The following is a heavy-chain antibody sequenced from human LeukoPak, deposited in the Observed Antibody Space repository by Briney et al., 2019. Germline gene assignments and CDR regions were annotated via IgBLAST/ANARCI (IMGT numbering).Heavy chain of an antibody. D-gene: IGHD5-18*01. CDR3: AAWIQLWLQIVN. V-gene: IGHV1-18*04. J-gene: IGHJ4*02. CDR2: ISAYNGNT. CDR1: GYTFTGYY. Sequence: GASVKVSCKASGYTFTGYYMHWVRQAPGQGLEWMGWISAYNGNTNYAQKLQGRVTMTTDTSTSTAYMELRSLRSDDTAVYYCAAWIQLWLQIVNWGQGTLVTVSS.